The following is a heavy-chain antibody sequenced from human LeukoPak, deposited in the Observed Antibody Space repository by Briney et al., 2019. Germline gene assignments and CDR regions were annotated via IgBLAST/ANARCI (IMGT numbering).Heavy chain of an antibody. Sequence: GASVKVSCKASGGTFSSYAISWVRQAPGQGLEWMGGIIPIFGTANYAQKFQGRVTITADESTSTAYMELSSLRSEDTAVYYCARGSGDYGSGSYYYFDYWGQGTLVTVSS. CDR2: IIPIFGTA. J-gene: IGHJ4*02. CDR1: GGTFSSYA. CDR3: ARGSGDYGSGSYYYFDY. V-gene: IGHV1-69*13. D-gene: IGHD3-10*01.